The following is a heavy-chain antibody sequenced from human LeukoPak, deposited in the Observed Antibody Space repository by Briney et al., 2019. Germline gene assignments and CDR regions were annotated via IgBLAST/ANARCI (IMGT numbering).Heavy chain of an antibody. Sequence: GESLQISCEGSGYSFTNYWIGWVRQKPGKGLEWMGIISPGDSDTKYSPSFQGQVTISADKSISTAYLQWSSLKASDTAMYYCARHRESPFRDFDYWGQGTLVTVSS. CDR2: ISPGDSDT. V-gene: IGHV5-51*01. J-gene: IGHJ4*02. D-gene: IGHD3-3*02. CDR3: ARHRESPFRDFDY. CDR1: GYSFTNYW.